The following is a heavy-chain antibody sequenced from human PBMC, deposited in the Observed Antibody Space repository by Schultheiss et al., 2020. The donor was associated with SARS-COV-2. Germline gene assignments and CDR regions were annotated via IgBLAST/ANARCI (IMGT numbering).Heavy chain of an antibody. D-gene: IGHD1-26*01. CDR3: AREASGSYPPLNWFDP. CDR1: GFTFSRFA. J-gene: IGHJ5*02. V-gene: IGHV3-23*01. Sequence: GGSLRLSCVGSGFTFSRFAMSWVRQAPGEGLEWVSTISATGGATYYADSVKGRFTISRDNSKNTLYLQMNSLRAEDTAVYYCAREASGSYPPLNWFDPWGQGTLVTVSS. CDR2: ISATGGAT.